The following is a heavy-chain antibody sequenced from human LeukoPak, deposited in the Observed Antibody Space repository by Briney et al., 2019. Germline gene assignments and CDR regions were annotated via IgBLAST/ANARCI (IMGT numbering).Heavy chain of an antibody. J-gene: IGHJ4*02. CDR2: TNQDGSDK. D-gene: IGHD6-19*01. CDR3: ARDHAVDGLVFDY. V-gene: IGHV3-7*01. CDR1: GFTFRSHW. Sequence: PGGSLRLSCAAAGFTFRSHWMSWIRQAPGKGLEWVANTNQDGSDKQYVDSVKGRFTISRDNAKNSLYLQMDSLRAEDTGLYYCARDHAVDGLVFDYWGQGALVTVSS.